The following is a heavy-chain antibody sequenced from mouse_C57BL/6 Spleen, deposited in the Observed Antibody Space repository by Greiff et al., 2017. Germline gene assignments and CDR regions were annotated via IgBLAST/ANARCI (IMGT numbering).Heavy chain of an antibody. Sequence: QVQLQQPGAELVKPGASVKLSCKASGYTFTSYWMHWVKQRPGQGLEWIGMIHPNSGSTNYNEKFKSKATLTVDKSSSTAYMQLSSLTSEDSAVYYCARPQLGRDWYFDVWGTGTTVTVSS. CDR3: ARPQLGRDWYFDV. D-gene: IGHD4-1*02. V-gene: IGHV1-64*01. J-gene: IGHJ1*03. CDR1: GYTFTSYW. CDR2: IHPNSGST.